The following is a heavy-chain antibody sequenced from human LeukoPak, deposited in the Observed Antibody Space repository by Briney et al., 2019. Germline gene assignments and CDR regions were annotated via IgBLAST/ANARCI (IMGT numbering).Heavy chain of an antibody. CDR1: GFTLSSYG. V-gene: IGHV3-30*03. CDR2: ISYDGSQK. CDR3: ARDPDTIFVGYFDY. J-gene: IGHJ4*02. D-gene: IGHD3-3*01. Sequence: PGKSLRLSCVASGFTLSSYGMHWVRQAPGKGLEWVALISYDGSQKYYADSVKGRFTISRDNSKNTLYLQMNSLRAEDTAVYYCARDPDTIFVGYFDYWGQGTLVTVSS.